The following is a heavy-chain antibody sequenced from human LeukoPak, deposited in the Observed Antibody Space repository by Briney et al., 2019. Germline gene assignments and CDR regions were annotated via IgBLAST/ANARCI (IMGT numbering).Heavy chain of an antibody. CDR2: IYPGDSDT. J-gene: IGHJ3*02. Sequence: GESLKISCKGSGYSFTSYWIGWVRQMPGKGLEWMGIIYPGDSDTRYSPSFQGQVTISADKSISTAYLQWSSLKASDTAMYYCARHRYYYDSSGYYRRYAFDIWAKGQWSPSLQ. CDR1: GYSFTSYW. V-gene: IGHV5-51*01. D-gene: IGHD3-22*01. CDR3: ARHRYYYDSSGYYRRYAFDI.